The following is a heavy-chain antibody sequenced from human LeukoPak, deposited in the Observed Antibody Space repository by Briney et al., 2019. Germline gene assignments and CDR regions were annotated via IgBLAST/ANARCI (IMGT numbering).Heavy chain of an antibody. J-gene: IGHJ4*02. CDR2: ISGSGGST. V-gene: IGHV3-23*01. Sequence: GGSLRLSCAASGFTFSSYAMSWVRQAPGKGLEWVSAISGSGGSTYYADSVKGRFTISRDNSKNTLYLQMNSLRAEDTAVYYCAKDGVVYYYDSSGFIDYWGQGTLVTVSS. CDR3: AKDGVVYYYDSSGFIDY. CDR1: GFTFSSYA. D-gene: IGHD3-22*01.